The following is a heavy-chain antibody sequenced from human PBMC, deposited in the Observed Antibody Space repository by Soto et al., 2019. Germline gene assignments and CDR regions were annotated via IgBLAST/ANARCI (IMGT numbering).Heavy chain of an antibody. CDR2: IIPTFGRT. CDR3: ARDPLTSFAMDV. CDR1: GDTFSSYA. V-gene: IGHV1-69*13. Sequence: SVKVSCKACGDTFSSYAISWVRQAPGKGLEWMGKIIPTFGRTNYAQKFQGRLTISADDSTSTAYMELSSLLSEDTAVYYCARDPLTSFAMDVWGQGTRVTVSS. J-gene: IGHJ6*02. D-gene: IGHD7-27*01.